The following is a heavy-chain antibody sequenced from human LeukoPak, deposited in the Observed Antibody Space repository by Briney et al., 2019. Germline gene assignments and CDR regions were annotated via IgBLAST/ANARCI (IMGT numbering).Heavy chain of an antibody. D-gene: IGHD2-2*01. CDR3: AREKWYPGYYYYYGMDV. J-gene: IGHJ6*02. V-gene: IGHV3-48*01. CDR1: GFTFSSYS. Sequence: GGSLRLSCAASGFTFSSYSMNWVRQAPGKGLEWVSYISSSSSTIYYADSVKGRFTISRDNAKNSLYLQMNSLRAEDTAVYYCAREKWYPGYYYYYGMDVWGQGTTDTVSS. CDR2: ISSSSSTI.